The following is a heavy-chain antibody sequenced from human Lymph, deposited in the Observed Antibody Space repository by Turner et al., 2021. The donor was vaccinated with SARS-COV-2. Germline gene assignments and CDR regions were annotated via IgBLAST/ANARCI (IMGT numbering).Heavy chain of an antibody. CDR2: MNPNSGNT. CDR3: ARGRYSGGGMDV. D-gene: IGHD1-26*01. Sequence: QVQLVQSGAEVKKPGASVKVSCKAPGYTFTSYDINWVRQATGQGLEWMGWMNPNSGNTGYAQKFKGRVTMTRNTSISTAYMELSSLGSEDTAVYYCARGRYSGGGMDVWGQGTTVTVSS. V-gene: IGHV1-8*02. J-gene: IGHJ6*02. CDR1: GYTFTSYD.